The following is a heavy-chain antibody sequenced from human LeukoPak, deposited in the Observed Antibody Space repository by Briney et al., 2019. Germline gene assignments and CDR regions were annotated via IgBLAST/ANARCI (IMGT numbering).Heavy chain of an antibody. Sequence: ASVKVSCKASGGTFSSYAISWVRQAPGQGLEWMGGIIPIFGTANYAQKFQGRVTITTDESTSTAYMELSSLRSEDTAVYYCARAGFDGLLLDLWGQGTLVTVSS. D-gene: IGHD3-9*01. CDR1: GGTFSSYA. J-gene: IGHJ5*02. CDR2: IIPIFGTA. CDR3: ARAGFDGLLLDL. V-gene: IGHV1-69*05.